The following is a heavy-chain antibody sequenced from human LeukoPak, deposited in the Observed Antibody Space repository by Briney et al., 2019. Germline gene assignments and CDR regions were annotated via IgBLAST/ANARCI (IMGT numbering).Heavy chain of an antibody. Sequence: SETLSLTCTVSGGSISSSTYYWGWIRQSPGKGLEWIGSIYYSGSTYYNPSLKSRVTISVDTSKNQFSLKLSSVTAADTAVYYCARRAQYYDNEHWFDPWGQGTLVTVSS. CDR2: IYYSGST. V-gene: IGHV4-39*01. J-gene: IGHJ5*02. CDR3: ARRAQYYDNEHWFDP. CDR1: GGSISSSTYY. D-gene: IGHD3-9*01.